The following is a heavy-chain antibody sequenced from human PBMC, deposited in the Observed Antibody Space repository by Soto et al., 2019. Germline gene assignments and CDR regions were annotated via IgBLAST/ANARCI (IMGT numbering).Heavy chain of an antibody. CDR3: ARGDYDPNWFDP. CDR1: GGTFSSYA. V-gene: IGHV1-69*13. Sequence: SVKVSCKASGGTFSSYAISWVRQAPGQRLEWMGGIIPIFGTANYAQKFQGRVTITADESTSTAYMELSSLRSEDTAVYYCARGDYDPNWFDPWGQGTLVTVSS. D-gene: IGHD3-3*01. J-gene: IGHJ5*02. CDR2: IIPIFGTA.